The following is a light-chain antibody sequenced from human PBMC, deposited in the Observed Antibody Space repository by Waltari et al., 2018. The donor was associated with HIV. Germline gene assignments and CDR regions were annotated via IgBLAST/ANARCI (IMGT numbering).Light chain of an antibody. J-gene: IGKJ4*01. V-gene: IGKV3-11*01. Sequence: EIVLTQALDTLSFYPGVRAPLPCRASQSVSSYLAWYQQKPGQAPRLLIYDASNRATGIPARFSGSGSGTDFTLTISSLEPEDFAVYYCHQRSSWPPGAFGGGTKVEIK. CDR3: HQRSSWPPGA. CDR1: QSVSSY. CDR2: DAS.